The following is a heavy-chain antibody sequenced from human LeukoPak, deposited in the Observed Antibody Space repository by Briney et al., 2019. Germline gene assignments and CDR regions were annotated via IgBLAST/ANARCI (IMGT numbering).Heavy chain of an antibody. V-gene: IGHV3-7*03. CDR2: INQDGTDK. D-gene: IGHD2-8*02. J-gene: IGHJ4*02. CDR3: VTYSTGLYKGLEF. Sequence: QPGRSLRLSCASSGFTFTTYWMSWIRQAPGKGLEWVANINQDGTDKYYVDSVKGRFTFSRDNAQNSLYLQMSSLRAEGTAVYYCVTYSTGLYKGLEFWGQGTQVTVSS. CDR1: GFTFTTYW.